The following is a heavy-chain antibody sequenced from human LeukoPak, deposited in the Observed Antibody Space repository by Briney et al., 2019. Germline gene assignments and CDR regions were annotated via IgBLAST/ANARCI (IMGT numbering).Heavy chain of an antibody. Sequence: PGGSLRLSCTATGFIFSNYWMSWVRQAPGKGLEWVANIKQDGREQFYVDSLKGRFTISRDNAKNSLYLQMNSLRAQDTAMYYCATISQRSLDPWGQGTLVTVSS. D-gene: IGHD3-9*01. V-gene: IGHV3-7*05. CDR1: GFIFSNYW. CDR3: ATISQRSLDP. CDR2: IKQDGREQ. J-gene: IGHJ5*02.